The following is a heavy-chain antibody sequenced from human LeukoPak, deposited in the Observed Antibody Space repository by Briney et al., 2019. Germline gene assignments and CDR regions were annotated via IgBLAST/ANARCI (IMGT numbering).Heavy chain of an antibody. D-gene: IGHD4/OR15-4a*01. CDR3: GRDCGDDYDYYYGMDV. CDR2: IYYTGST. V-gene: IGHV4-59*01. Sequence: SETLSLTCSVSGASINSYYWSWIRQPPGKGLEWIGYIYYTGSTDYNPSLKSRVTISVDTSKNQFSLKLSSVTAADTAVYYCGRDCGDDYDYYYGMDVWGQGTTVTVSS. CDR1: GASINSYY. J-gene: IGHJ6*02.